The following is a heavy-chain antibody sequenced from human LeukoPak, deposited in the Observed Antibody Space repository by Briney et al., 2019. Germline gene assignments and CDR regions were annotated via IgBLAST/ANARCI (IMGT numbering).Heavy chain of an antibody. CDR1: GVSISSYY. D-gene: IGHD1-14*01. J-gene: IGHJ6*02. V-gene: IGHV4-59*01. CDR3: ARHHAERVSYWYGMDV. CDR2: MYYSGST. Sequence: SESLSLTRTVSGVSISSYYWSWIRQPPGKGLGWVWYMYYSGSTNYSPALTSRVTISVDTSKNQFSLKLRSVTAADTAVYYCARHHAERVSYWYGMDVWGQGTTVTVSS.